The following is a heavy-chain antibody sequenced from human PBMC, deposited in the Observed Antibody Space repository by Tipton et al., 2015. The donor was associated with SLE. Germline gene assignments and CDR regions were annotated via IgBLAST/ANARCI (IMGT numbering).Heavy chain of an antibody. J-gene: IGHJ6*03. CDR1: GGSISSYY. Sequence: TLSLTCTVSGGSISSYYWSWIRQPPGKGLEWIGYIYYSGSTYYNPSLKSRVTISVDTSKNQFSLKLSSVTAADTAVYYCARAARSDYYYYYYMDVWGKGTTVTVSS. CDR2: IYYSGST. D-gene: IGHD3-3*01. CDR3: ARAARSDYYYYYYMDV. V-gene: IGHV4-59*08.